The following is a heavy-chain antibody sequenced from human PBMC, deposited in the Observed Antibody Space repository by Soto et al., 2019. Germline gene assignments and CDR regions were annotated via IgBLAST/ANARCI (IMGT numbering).Heavy chain of an antibody. D-gene: IGHD3-3*01. V-gene: IGHV3-23*01. CDR2: ISGSGGST. CDR3: AKVLRYDFWSGYRGFDY. J-gene: IGHJ4*02. Sequence: LRLSCAASGFTFSSYAMSWVRHAPVNGLEWVSAISGSGGSTYYADSVKGRFTISRDNSKNTLYLQMNSLRAEDTAVYYCAKVLRYDFWSGYRGFDYWGQGTLVTVSS. CDR1: GFTFSSYA.